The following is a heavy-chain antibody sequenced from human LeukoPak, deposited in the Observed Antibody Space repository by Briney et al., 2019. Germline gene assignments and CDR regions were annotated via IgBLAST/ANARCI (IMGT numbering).Heavy chain of an antibody. D-gene: IGHD6-6*01. CDR1: GGTFSSYA. V-gene: IGHV1-69*05. CDR3: ATNSGDSSSAFRFDP. J-gene: IGHJ5*02. Sequence: SVKVSCKGSGGTFSSYAMGGVRQAPGQGVEGVGGNIPIFGTANYAQKFQGRVTITTDESTSTAYMDLSSMRSEDTAVYYCATNSGDSSSAFRFDPWGQGTLVTVSS. CDR2: NIPIFGTA.